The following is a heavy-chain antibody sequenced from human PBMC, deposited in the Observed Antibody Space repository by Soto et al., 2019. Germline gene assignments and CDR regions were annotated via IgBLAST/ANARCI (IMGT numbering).Heavy chain of an antibody. V-gene: IGHV3-21*01. J-gene: IGHJ6*02. D-gene: IGHD3-22*01. Sequence: SGGSLRLSCAASGFTFSSYSMNWVRQAPGKGLEWVSSISSSSSYIYYADSVKGRFTISRDNAKNSLYLQMNSLRAEDTAVYYCARDDGLYYDSSGYFSYYYGMDVWGQGTTVTVSS. CDR1: GFTFSSYS. CDR3: ARDDGLYYDSSGYFSYYYGMDV. CDR2: ISSSSSYI.